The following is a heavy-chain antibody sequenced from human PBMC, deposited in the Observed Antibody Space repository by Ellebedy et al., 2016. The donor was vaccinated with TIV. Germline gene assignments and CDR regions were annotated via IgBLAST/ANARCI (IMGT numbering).Heavy chain of an antibody. CDR2: IYSNGIT. J-gene: IGHJ4*02. D-gene: IGHD1-26*01. CDR3: ARDTLMGVTDSYFDY. Sequence: GESLKISCAASGFTVTNNYMLWFRQAPGRGLEWVSLIYSNGITTYRDSVKGRFTISRDSSKNTMYLQMNSLRAEDTAVYYCARDTLMGVTDSYFDYWGQGSLVTVSS. V-gene: IGHV3-53*01. CDR1: GFTVTNNY.